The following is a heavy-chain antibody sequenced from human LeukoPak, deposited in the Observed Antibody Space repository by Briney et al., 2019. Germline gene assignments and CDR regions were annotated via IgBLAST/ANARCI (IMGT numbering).Heavy chain of an antibody. CDR3: ARGDWNYASGAFDI. CDR1: GGSISSYY. J-gene: IGHJ3*02. CDR2: IYYSGST. Sequence: PSETLSLTCTVSGGSISSYYWSWIRQPPGKGLEWIGYIYYSGSTNYNPSLKSRVTISVDTSKNQFSLKLSSVTAADTAVYYCARGDWNYASGAFDIWGQGTMVTVSS. V-gene: IGHV4-59*01. D-gene: IGHD1-7*01.